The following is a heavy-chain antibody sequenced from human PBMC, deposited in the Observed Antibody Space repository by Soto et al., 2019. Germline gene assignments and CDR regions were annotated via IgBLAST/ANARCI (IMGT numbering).Heavy chain of an antibody. D-gene: IGHD1-26*01. J-gene: IGHJ3*02. Sequence: GGSLRLSCAASGFTFSSYSMNWVRQAPGKGLEWVSYISSSSSTIYYADSVKGRFTISRDNAKNSLYLQMNSLRAEDTAVYYCARDQGWGGDAFDIWGQGTMVTVSS. V-gene: IGHV3-48*04. CDR3: ARDQGWGGDAFDI. CDR1: GFTFSSYS. CDR2: ISSSSSTI.